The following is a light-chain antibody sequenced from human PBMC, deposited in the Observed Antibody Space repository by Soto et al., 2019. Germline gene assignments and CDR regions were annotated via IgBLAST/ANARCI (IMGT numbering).Light chain of an antibody. CDR3: QQRYRWPPIT. CDR1: ESVFGY. CDR2: DAS. J-gene: IGKJ5*01. V-gene: IGKV3-11*01. Sequence: EVVLTQSPATLSLSPGERATLSCRASESVFGYLAWYQHKPGQAPRLLIYDASNRATGVPARFSGSGSGTDFTLTISSLEPEEFAVYYCQQRYRWPPITFGQGTRLDNK.